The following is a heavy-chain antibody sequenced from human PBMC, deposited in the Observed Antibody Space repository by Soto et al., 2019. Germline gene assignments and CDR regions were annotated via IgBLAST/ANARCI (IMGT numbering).Heavy chain of an antibody. V-gene: IGHV1-69*04. Sequence: SVKVSCKASGGTFSSYTISWVRQAPGQGLEWMGRIIPILGIANYAQKFQGRVTITADKSTSTAYMELSSLRSEDTAVYYCAREGGIAVAGTNYWGQGTLVTVSS. CDR1: GGTFSSYT. J-gene: IGHJ4*02. CDR2: IIPILGIA. CDR3: AREGGIAVAGTNY. D-gene: IGHD6-19*01.